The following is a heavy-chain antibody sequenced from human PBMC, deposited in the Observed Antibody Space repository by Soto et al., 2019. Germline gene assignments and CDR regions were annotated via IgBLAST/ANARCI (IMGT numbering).Heavy chain of an antibody. CDR1: GGSFSGYY. V-gene: IGHV4-34*01. Sequence: PSETLSLTCAVYGGSFSGYYWSWIRQPPGKGLEWIGEINHSGSTNYNPSLKSRVTILVDTSKNQFSLKLSSVTAADTAVYYCARGRPVYYYGSGRTIYYYYGMDVWGQGTTVTVSS. J-gene: IGHJ6*02. CDR2: INHSGST. D-gene: IGHD3-10*01. CDR3: ARGRPVYYYGSGRTIYYYYGMDV.